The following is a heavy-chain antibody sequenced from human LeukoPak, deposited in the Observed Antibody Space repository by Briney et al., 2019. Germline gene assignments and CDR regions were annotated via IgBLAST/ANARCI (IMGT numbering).Heavy chain of an antibody. D-gene: IGHD6-19*01. CDR1: GFTFSSYA. CDR2: ISDSCGGT. J-gene: IGHJ5*01. V-gene: IGHV3-23*01. CDR3: AKGYNSGWFES. Sequence: GGSLRLSCAASGFTFSSYAMTWVRQAPGKGLEWVSGISDSCGGTSYADSVKGRFTISRDNSKNTVHLQMNSLRAEDTALYYCAKGYNSGWFESWGEGALVTVSS.